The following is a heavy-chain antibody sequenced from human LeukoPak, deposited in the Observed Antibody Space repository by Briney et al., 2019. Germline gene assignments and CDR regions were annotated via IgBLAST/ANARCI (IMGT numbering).Heavy chain of an antibody. CDR1: GDAFNSHT. D-gene: IGHD3-10*01. V-gene: IGHV1-69*10. Sequence: SVKVSCKASGDAFNSHTINWVRQAPGQGLEWVGSIIPSFGIPSYAQKFKGRVTISADTSTTTAFMDLTSLRSEDTAVYYCARDFWGTMVRAASMDVWGQGTTVTVS. CDR3: ARDFWGTMVRAASMDV. CDR2: IIPSFGIP. J-gene: IGHJ6*02.